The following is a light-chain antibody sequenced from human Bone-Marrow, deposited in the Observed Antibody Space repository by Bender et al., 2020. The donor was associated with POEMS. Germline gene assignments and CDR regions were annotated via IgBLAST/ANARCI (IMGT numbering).Light chain of an antibody. CDR1: NSNIGSNT. J-gene: IGLJ1*01. CDR2: SNN. V-gene: IGLV1-44*01. CDR3: AAWDDSLNGYV. Sequence: QSVLTQPPSASGTPGQRVTISCSGSNSNIGSNTVNWYQQLPGTAPKLLIYSNNQRPSGVPDRFSGSKSGTSASLAISGLQSEDEADYYCAAWDDSLNGYVFGSGTEVTVL.